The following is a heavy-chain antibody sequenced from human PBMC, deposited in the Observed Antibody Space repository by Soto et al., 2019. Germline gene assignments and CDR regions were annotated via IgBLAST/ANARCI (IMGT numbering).Heavy chain of an antibody. J-gene: IGHJ4*02. Sequence: QVQLVESGGGVVQPGRSLRLSCAASGFTFSSYGMSWVRQAPGKGLESVAVISFDGSKKYYPDSVKGRFTISRDKSKKTLYLQMNSLRAEDTAVYYCAKDLSATHIYGYKGGYFDYWGQGTRVTVSS. CDR2: ISFDGSKK. D-gene: IGHD5-18*01. CDR3: AKDLSATHIYGYKGGYFDY. CDR1: GFTFSSYG. V-gene: IGHV3-30*18.